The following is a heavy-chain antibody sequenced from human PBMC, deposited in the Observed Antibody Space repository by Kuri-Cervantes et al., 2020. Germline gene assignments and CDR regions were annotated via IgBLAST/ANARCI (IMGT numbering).Heavy chain of an antibody. CDR1: GFTFSSYA. CDR3: AKDYPNRRLYQWLEWGYFDY. J-gene: IGHJ4*02. D-gene: IGHD6-19*01. CDR2: ISGSGGST. Sequence: GESLKIFCAASGFTFSSYAMSWVRQAPGKGLEWVSAISGSGGSTYYADSVKGRFTISRDNSKNTLYLQMNSLRAEDTAVYYCAKDYPNRRLYQWLEWGYFDYWGQGTLVTVSS. V-gene: IGHV3-23*01.